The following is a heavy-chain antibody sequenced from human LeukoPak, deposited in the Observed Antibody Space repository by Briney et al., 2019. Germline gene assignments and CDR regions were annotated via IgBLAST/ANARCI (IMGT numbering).Heavy chain of an antibody. CDR3: ARDFDY. CDR2: INRDGSST. J-gene: IGHJ4*02. V-gene: IGHV3-74*01. CDR1: GFTFNNYW. Sequence: GGSLRLSCAASGFTFNNYWMHLVRQAPGKGLVWVARINRDGSSTSYVDSVKGRFTISRDNAKNTLYLQMNSLRAEDTAVYYCARDFDYWGQGTLVTVSS.